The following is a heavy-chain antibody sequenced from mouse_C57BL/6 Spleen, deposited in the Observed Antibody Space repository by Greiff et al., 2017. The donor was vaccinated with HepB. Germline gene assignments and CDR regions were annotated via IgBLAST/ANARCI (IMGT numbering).Heavy chain of an antibody. CDR3: ARSGDGGGAWFAY. J-gene: IGHJ3*01. V-gene: IGHV1-64*01. CDR2: IHPNSGST. Sequence: QVQLQQPGAELVKPGASVKLSCKASGYTFTSYWMHWVKQRPGQGLEWIGMIHPNSGSTNYNEKFKSKATLTVDKSSSTAYMQLSSLTAEDSAVYYCARSGDGGGAWFAYWGQGTLVTVSA. CDR1: GYTFTSYW. D-gene: IGHD1-1*02.